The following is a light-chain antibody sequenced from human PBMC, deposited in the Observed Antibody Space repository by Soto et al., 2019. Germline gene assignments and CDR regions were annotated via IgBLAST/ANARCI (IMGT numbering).Light chain of an antibody. CDR1: QGISSY. V-gene: IGKV1-9*01. J-gene: IGKJ5*01. CDR3: QQLGSYPIT. Sequence: PLTQSPSSLSASVGDRVTITCRASQGISSYFAWYQQQPGKAPKLLIYAASTLQTGVPSRFSGXXXXXXXTXTISSLQPEDFATYYCQQLGSYPITFGQGTRLEIK. CDR2: AAS.